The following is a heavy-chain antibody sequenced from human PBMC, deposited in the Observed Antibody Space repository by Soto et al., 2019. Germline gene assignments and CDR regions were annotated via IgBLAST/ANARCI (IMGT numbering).Heavy chain of an antibody. CDR3: ARRDISSSADFDY. D-gene: IGHD6-6*01. V-gene: IGHV4-34*01. CDR2: INHSGST. J-gene: IGHJ4*02. CDR1: GGSFSGYY. Sequence: SETLSLTCAVYGGSFSGYYWSWIRQPPGKGLEWIGEINHSGSTNYNPSLKSRVTISVDTSKNQFSLKLSSVTAADTAVYYCARRDISSSADFDYWGQGTLVTVSS.